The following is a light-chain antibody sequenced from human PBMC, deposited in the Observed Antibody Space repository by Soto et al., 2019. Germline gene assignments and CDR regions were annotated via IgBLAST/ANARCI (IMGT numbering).Light chain of an antibody. CDR3: EQRINWPR. CDR1: QSVSSY. Sequence: EIVLTQSPSALSLYPRERATLSCRASQSVSSYLAWYQQKPGQAPRLLIYDASNRATGIPARFSGSGSGTDFTLTISSLEPDDIAVYYCEQRINWPRFGQGARLEV. CDR2: DAS. J-gene: IGKJ5*01. V-gene: IGKV3-11*01.